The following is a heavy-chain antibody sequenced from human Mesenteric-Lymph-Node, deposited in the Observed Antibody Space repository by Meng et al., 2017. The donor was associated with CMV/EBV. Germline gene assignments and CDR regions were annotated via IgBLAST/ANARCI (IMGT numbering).Heavy chain of an antibody. CDR2: ISYDGSNK. CDR1: GFTFSNYA. D-gene: IGHD2-8*01. CDR3: ARDHSNSLMVIYYYFDY. J-gene: IGHJ4*02. Sequence: GGSLRLSCAASGFTFSNYALHWLRQAPGKGLEWVAVISYDGSNKYYADSVKGRFTISRDNSKNTLYLQMNSLRAEDTAVYYCARDHSNSLMVIYYYFDYWGQGTLVTVSS. V-gene: IGHV3-30-3*01.